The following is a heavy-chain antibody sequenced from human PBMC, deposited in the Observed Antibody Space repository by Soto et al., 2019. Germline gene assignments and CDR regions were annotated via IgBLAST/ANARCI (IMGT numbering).Heavy chain of an antibody. CDR3: ANSEYSRYKNIDV. CDR2: ISSSSSYI. J-gene: IGHJ6*02. CDR1: GFTFTSYS. Sequence: PGGSLRLSCAASGFTFTSYSMNWVRQAPGKGLGWVSSISSSSSYIYYADSVKGRFTSSRGNAKNSLYLQMNSLRAEDTAVYYCANSEYSRYKNIDVWGQGTTVTVSS. V-gene: IGHV3-21*01. D-gene: IGHD5-18*01.